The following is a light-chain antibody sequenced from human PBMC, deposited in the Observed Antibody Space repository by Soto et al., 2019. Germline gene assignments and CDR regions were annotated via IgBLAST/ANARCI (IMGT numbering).Light chain of an antibody. CDR2: GAS. CDR3: QQFYNWPRT. J-gene: IGKJ1*01. Sequence: ETVMTQSPATLSVSPGERATLSCRASQSVRSNLAWYQQKPGQAPRLLIYGASTRATDIPARFSGSGSGTDFTLTISSLQSEDFAMYYCQQFYNWPRTFGRGTKVDIK. CDR1: QSVRSN. V-gene: IGKV3-15*01.